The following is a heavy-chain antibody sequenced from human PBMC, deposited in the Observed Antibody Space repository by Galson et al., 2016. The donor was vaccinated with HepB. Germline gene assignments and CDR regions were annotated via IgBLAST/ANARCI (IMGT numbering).Heavy chain of an antibody. CDR1: GFTFSSFG. D-gene: IGHD2/OR15-2a*01. V-gene: IGHV3-48*04. J-gene: IGHJ6*02. CDR3: ARALGRWSHTFFYNYYGMDV. Sequence: SLRLSCAASGFTFSSFGMNWVRQAPGKGLEWLSYISSGSTTIYYADSVKGRFTISRDNAKDSLYLQMNSLRAEDTAMYYCARALGRWSHTFFYNYYGMDVWGQGPTVTGSS. CDR2: ISSGSTTI.